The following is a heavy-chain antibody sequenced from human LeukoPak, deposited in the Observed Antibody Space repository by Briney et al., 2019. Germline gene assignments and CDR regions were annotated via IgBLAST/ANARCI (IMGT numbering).Heavy chain of an antibody. D-gene: IGHD1-26*01. Sequence: ASVKVSCKASGYTFTSYGISWVRQAPGQGLEWMGWIDPNSGGTNYAQNFRGRVTMTRDTSISTAYMELSRLTSDDTAVYYCARVRVTGSFGLDLGHWGQGTLVTVSS. J-gene: IGHJ4*02. CDR3: ARVRVTGSFGLDLGH. CDR2: IDPNSGGT. CDR1: GYTFTSYG. V-gene: IGHV1-2*02.